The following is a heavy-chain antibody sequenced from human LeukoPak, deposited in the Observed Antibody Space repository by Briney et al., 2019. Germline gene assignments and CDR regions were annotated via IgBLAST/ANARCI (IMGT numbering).Heavy chain of an antibody. CDR2: IYYSGST. Sequence: PSETLSLTCTVSGGSISSSSYYLGWIRQPPGKGLEWIGSIYYSGSTYYNPSLKSRVTISVDTSKNQFSLKLSSVTAADTAVYYCARRPDYDSSGYSFDYWGQGTLVTVSS. CDR1: GGSISSSSYY. J-gene: IGHJ4*02. CDR3: ARRPDYDSSGYSFDY. V-gene: IGHV4-39*01. D-gene: IGHD3-22*01.